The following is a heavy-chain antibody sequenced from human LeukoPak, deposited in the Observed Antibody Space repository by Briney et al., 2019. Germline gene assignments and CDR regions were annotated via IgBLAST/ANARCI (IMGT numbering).Heavy chain of an antibody. D-gene: IGHD6-19*01. J-gene: IGHJ6*03. CDR1: GFTFSSYG. Sequence: GGSLRLSCAASGFTFSSYGMHWVRQAPGKGLEWVAFIRYDGSNKYYADSVKGRFTISRDNSKNTLYLQMNSLRAEDTALYYCARVPAGYSSGWFLYYYYYMDVWGKGTTVTVSS. CDR2: IRYDGSNK. V-gene: IGHV3-30*02. CDR3: ARVPAGYSSGWFLYYYYYMDV.